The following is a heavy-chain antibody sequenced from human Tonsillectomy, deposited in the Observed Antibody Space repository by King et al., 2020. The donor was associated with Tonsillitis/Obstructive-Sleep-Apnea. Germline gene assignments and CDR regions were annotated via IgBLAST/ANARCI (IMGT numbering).Heavy chain of an antibody. CDR3: AKDLIIAESGTPGDAFDI. CDR1: GFTFDDYA. V-gene: IGHV3-9*01. CDR2: ISWNSGRK. Sequence: VQLVESGGGLVQPGRSPRLSCAASGFTFDDYAMYWVRQAPGKGLEWVSGISWNSGRKAYADSVKGRFTISRDNAKNSLYLQMNSLRTEDTALYHCAKDLIIAESGTPGDAFDIWGQGTMVTVSS. J-gene: IGHJ3*02. D-gene: IGHD6-19*01.